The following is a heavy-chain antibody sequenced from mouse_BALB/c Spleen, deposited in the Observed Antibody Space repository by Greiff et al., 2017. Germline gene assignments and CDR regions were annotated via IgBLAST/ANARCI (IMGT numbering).Heavy chain of an antibody. CDR1: GYAFTNYL. J-gene: IGHJ2*01. V-gene: IGHV1-54*01. CDR2: INPGSGDT. CDR3: ARSMTGLDY. Sequence: QVQLKQSGTELVRPGTSVKVSCKASGYAFTNYLIEWVKQRPGQGLDWIGVINPGSGDTNYNEKFKGKATLTADKSSSTAYMQLSSLTSDDSAVYFCARSMTGLDYWGQGTTLTVSS. D-gene: IGHD4-1*01.